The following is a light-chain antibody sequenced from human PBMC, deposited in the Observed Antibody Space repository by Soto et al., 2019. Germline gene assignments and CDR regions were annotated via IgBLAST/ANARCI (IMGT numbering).Light chain of an antibody. Sequence: EIVMTQSPATLSLSPGERATLSCRASQSVSSSYLAWYQQKPGQAPRLLIYGASSRATGIPDRFSGSGSGTDFTLTISRLEPEDFAVYYCQQYGSSPRFGGGTKVDIK. CDR1: QSVSSSY. J-gene: IGKJ4*01. V-gene: IGKV3-20*01. CDR2: GAS. CDR3: QQYGSSPR.